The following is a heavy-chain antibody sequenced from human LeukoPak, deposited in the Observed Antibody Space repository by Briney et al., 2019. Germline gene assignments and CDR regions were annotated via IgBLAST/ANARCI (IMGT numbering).Heavy chain of an antibody. J-gene: IGHJ6*02. CDR2: ISSSSSTI. CDR1: GFTFSSYS. CDR3: ATLPSGGGYYYYYGMDV. V-gene: IGHV3-48*01. Sequence: GGSLRLSCAASGFTFSSYSMNWVRQAPGKGLEWVSYISSSSSTIYYADSVKGRFTISRDNAKNSLYLQMNSLRAEDTAVCYCATLPSGGGYYYYYGMDVWGQGTTVTVSS. D-gene: IGHD6-25*01.